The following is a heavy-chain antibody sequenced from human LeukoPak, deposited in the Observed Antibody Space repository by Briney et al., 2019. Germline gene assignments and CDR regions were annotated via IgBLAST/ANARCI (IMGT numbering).Heavy chain of an antibody. J-gene: IGHJ4*02. D-gene: IGHD1-26*01. CDR3: ARAWVEWELLIGY. V-gene: IGHV1-46*01. Sequence: ASVKVSCKASGYTFTRYTMHWVRQAPGQGLEWMGIINPSGGSTSYAQKFQGRVTMTRDTSTSTVYMELSSLRSEDTAVYYCARAWVEWELLIGYWGQGTLVTVSS. CDR1: GYTFTRYT. CDR2: INPSGGST.